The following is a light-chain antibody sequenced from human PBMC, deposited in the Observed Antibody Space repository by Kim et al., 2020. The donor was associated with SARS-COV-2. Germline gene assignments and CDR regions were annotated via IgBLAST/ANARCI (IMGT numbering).Light chain of an antibody. Sequence: ELTQPPSASGTPGQRVTISCSGSSSNIGSHTVHWYQQLPGTAPKLLIYTNNQRPSGVPDRFSGSKSGTSASLAIGGLQSEDEADYYCAAWDDSLRGVFGGGTKLTVL. CDR3: AAWDDSLRGV. V-gene: IGLV1-44*01. CDR2: TNN. J-gene: IGLJ3*02. CDR1: SSNIGSHT.